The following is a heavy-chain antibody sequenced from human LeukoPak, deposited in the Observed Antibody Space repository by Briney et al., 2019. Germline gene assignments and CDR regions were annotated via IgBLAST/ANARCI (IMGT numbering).Heavy chain of an antibody. J-gene: IGHJ4*02. D-gene: IGHD3-22*01. CDR3: ARASLRGYYDSSGYYVGAEFDY. V-gene: IGHV4-59*01. Sequence: KTSETLSLTCSVSGGSISSYYWTWIRQPPGKRLEWIGYIYYSGSTNYNPSLKSRVTISVDTSKNQFSLKLSSVTAADTAVYYCARASLRGYYDSSGYYVGAEFDYWGQGTLVTVSS. CDR1: GGSISSYY. CDR2: IYYSGST.